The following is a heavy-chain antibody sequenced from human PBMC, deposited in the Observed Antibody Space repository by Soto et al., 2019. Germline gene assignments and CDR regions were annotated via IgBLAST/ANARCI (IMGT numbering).Heavy chain of an antibody. V-gene: IGHV3-48*02. CDR2: ISSSSRTI. CDR1: GFTFSSYS. D-gene: IGHD2-2*01. J-gene: IGHJ4*02. CDR3: ARDRDCSGSSCYGSVYFDY. Sequence: GGSLRLSCAASGFTFSSYSMNWVRQAPGKGLEWVSYISSSSRTIYYADSVKGRFTISRDNAKNSLYLQMNSLRDEDTAVYYCARDRDCSGSSCYGSVYFDYWGQGTLVTVSS.